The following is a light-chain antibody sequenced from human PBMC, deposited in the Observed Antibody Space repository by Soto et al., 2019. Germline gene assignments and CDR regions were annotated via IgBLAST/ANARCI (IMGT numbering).Light chain of an antibody. CDR1: QSISTW. Sequence: DIQMTQSPSTLSASVGDRVTITCRASQSISTWLAWYQQKPGKAPKLLIYKASSLESGVPPRFSGSGSGTEFTFTISSLQPDDFATYYCQQYNTYPLGVTFGGGTKVEIK. J-gene: IGKJ4*01. CDR3: QQYNTYPLGVT. V-gene: IGKV1-5*03. CDR2: KAS.